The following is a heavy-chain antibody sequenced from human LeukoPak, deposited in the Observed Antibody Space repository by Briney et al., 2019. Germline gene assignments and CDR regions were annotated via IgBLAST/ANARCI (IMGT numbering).Heavy chain of an antibody. CDR1: GFTLRTSA. D-gene: IGHD4-4*01. V-gene: IGHV3-64*01. J-gene: IGHJ5*02. Sequence: GGSLRLSCEASGFTLRTSAMFWVRQAPGKGLEYVSSISGDGGTISYANSVRARFTVSRGNSKNRLFLQMGSLRPDDTAVYYCARGRQDYNNGFDPWGQGTLVTVSP. CDR3: ARGRQDYNNGFDP. CDR2: ISGDGGTI.